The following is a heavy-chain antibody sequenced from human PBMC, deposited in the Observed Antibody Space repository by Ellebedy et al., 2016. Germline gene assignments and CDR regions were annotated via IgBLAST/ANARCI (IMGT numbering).Heavy chain of an antibody. J-gene: IGHJ3*02. CDR1: GFTFTSYS. CDR3: ARDYYYGSGSYYTLGAFDI. V-gene: IGHV3-21*01. CDR2: ISSSSSYI. Sequence: GGSLRLSCAASGFTFTSYSMNWVRQAPGKGLEWVSSISSSSSYIYYADSVKGRFTISRDNAKNSLYLQMNSLRAEDTAVYYCARDYYYGSGSYYTLGAFDIWGQGTMVTVSS. D-gene: IGHD3-10*01.